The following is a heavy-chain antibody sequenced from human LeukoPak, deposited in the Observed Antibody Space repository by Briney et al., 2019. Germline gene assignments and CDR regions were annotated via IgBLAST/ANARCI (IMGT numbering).Heavy chain of an antibody. CDR2: MNPNSGNT. Sequence: GASVKVSCKASGYTFTSYDINWVRQATGQGLEWMGWMNPNSGNTGYAQKFQGRVTMTRNTSISTAYMELSSLRSEDTAVYYCARLLRSQLLSLSNWFDPWGQGTLVTVSS. V-gene: IGHV1-8*01. J-gene: IGHJ5*02. CDR1: GYTFTSYD. CDR3: ARLLRSQLLSLSNWFDP. D-gene: IGHD2-2*01.